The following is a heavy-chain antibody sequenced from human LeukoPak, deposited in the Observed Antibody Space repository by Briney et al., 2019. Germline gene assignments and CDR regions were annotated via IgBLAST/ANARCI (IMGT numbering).Heavy chain of an antibody. V-gene: IGHV3-48*03. J-gene: IGHJ4*02. CDR3: ARMFEF. Sequence: PGGCLRLSCVASGFTFSNYEMNWVRLAPGKGVEWGSYICSSGSTTYYAESVKGRFTISRDNAKNSLFLRMNSLRAEDTAVYFCARMFEFWGQGTLVTVSS. CDR1: GFTFSNYE. CDR2: ICSSGSTT.